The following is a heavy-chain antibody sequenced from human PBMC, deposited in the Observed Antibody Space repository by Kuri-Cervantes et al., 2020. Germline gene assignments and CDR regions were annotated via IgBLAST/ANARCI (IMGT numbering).Heavy chain of an antibody. D-gene: IGHD6-6*01. J-gene: IGHJ6*02. Sequence: GGSLRLSCAASGFTFSSYAMHWVRQAPGKGLEWVAVISYDGSNKYYADSVKGRFTISRDNDKNSLYLQMISLRAEDTAVYYCAREVSIAALRVSDYYYYYGMDVWGQGTTVTVSS. CDR2: ISYDGSNK. CDR3: AREVSIAALRVSDYYYYYGMDV. V-gene: IGHV3-30-3*01. CDR1: GFTFSSYA.